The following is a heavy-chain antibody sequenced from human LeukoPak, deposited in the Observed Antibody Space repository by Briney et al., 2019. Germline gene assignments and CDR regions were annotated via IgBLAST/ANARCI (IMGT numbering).Heavy chain of an antibody. J-gene: IGHJ6*03. D-gene: IGHD1-26*01. V-gene: IGHV1-69*06. CDR3: ARDRVGATGRGYYYYYMDV. CDR2: IIPIFGTA. CDR1: GVTFDSSD. Sequence: SVKVSCKASGVTFDSSDISWVRQAPGQGLEWMGGIIPIFGTANYAQKFQGRVTITADKSTSTAYMELSSLRSEDTAVYYCARDRVGATGRGYYYYYMDVWGKGTTVTVSS.